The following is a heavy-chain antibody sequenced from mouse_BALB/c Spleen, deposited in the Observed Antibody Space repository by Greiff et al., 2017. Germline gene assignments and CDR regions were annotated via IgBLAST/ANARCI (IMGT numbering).Heavy chain of an antibody. Sequence: QVHVKQSGAELVKPGASVKLSCKASGYTFTSYWMHWVKQRPGQGLEWIGEINPSNGRTNYNEKFKSKATLTVDKSSSTAYMQLSSLTSEDSAVYYCARGEITTRYFDVWGAGTTVTVSS. CDR2: INPSNGRT. J-gene: IGHJ1*01. CDR3: ARGEITTRYFDV. CDR1: GYTFTSYW. V-gene: IGHV1S81*02. D-gene: IGHD2-4*01.